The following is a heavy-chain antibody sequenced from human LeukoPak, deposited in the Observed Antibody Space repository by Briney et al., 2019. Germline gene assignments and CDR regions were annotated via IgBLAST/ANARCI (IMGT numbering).Heavy chain of an antibody. CDR1: GGSFSGYY. D-gene: IGHD3-3*01. Sequence: PSETLSLTCAVYGGSFSGYYWTWIRQPPGKGLEWIGEINHSGSTNYNPSLKSRVTISVDTSKNQFSLKLSSVTAADTAVYYCARVETPNRRYDFWSGYYTDRKMYYMDVWGKGTTVTVSS. V-gene: IGHV4-34*01. J-gene: IGHJ6*03. CDR3: ARVETPNRRYDFWSGYYTDRKMYYMDV. CDR2: INHSGST.